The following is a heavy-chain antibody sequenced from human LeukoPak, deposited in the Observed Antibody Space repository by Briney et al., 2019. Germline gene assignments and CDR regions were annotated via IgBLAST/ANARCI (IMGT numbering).Heavy chain of an antibody. CDR1: GDTFIPYT. CDR3: ARDHCTPGTCLGGH. J-gene: IGHJ4*02. CDR2: IIPSLDVA. V-gene: IGHV1-69*04. Sequence: ASVKVSCKASGDTFIPYTFSWVRQAPGQGLEWIGRIIPSLDVANYAQKFQGRVTLSVDRDTATTYMEVTSLRSEDTATYYCARDHCTPGTCLGGHWGQGTLVTVSS. D-gene: IGHD2-15*01.